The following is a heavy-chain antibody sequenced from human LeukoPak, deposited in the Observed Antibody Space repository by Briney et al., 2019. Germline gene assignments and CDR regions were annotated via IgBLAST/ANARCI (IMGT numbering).Heavy chain of an antibody. D-gene: IGHD5-18*01. V-gene: IGHV3-30*03. CDR3: ARGKGYSYGRFDY. Sequence: GGSLRPSCAASGFTFSSYGMHWVRQAPGKGLEWVAVITYDGSNKYYADSVKGRFTISRDNSKNTLYLQMNSLRAEDTAVHYCARGKGYSYGRFDYWGQGTLVTVSS. CDR1: GFTFSSYG. CDR2: ITYDGSNK. J-gene: IGHJ4*02.